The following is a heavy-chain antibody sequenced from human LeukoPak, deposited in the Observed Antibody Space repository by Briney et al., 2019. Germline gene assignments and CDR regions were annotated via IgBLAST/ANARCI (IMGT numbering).Heavy chain of an antibody. CDR2: ISTNGSRT. D-gene: IGHD3-16*01. V-gene: IGHV3-64*01. CDR3: ARERRGDDAFDI. Sequence: GGSLRLSCAASGFTFSSYAMHWVRQAPGKGLEYVSTISTNGSRTYYANSVKGRFTISRDNSKNTVYLQMGSLRAEDMAVYYCARERRGDDAFDIWGQGTMVTVSS. CDR1: GFTFSSYA. J-gene: IGHJ3*02.